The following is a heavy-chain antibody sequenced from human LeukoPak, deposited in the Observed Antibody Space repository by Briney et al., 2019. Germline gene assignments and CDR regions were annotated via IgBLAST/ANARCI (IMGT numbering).Heavy chain of an antibody. D-gene: IGHD2-21*02. CDR1: GGSISSSSYY. Sequence: SETLSLTCTVSGGSISSSSYYWGWIRQPPGKGLEWIGSIYYSGSTYYNPSLKSRVTISVDTSKNQFSLKLSSVTAADTALYYCAKVGPGGDFSQGWFDPWGQGTLVTVSS. CDR2: IYYSGST. CDR3: AKVGPGGDFSQGWFDP. V-gene: IGHV4-39*07. J-gene: IGHJ5*02.